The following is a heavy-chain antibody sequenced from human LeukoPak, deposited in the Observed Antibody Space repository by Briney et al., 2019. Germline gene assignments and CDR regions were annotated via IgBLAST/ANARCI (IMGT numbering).Heavy chain of an antibody. V-gene: IGHV1-2*02. J-gene: IGHJ4*02. CDR1: GYTFTGYY. Sequence: ASVKVSCKASGYTFTGYYMHWVRQAPGQGLEWMGWINPNSGGTNYAQKFQGRVTMTRDTSISTAYMELSRLRSDDTAVYYCARAAGIVGATTPGDYWSQGTLVTVSS. D-gene: IGHD1-26*01. CDR2: INPNSGGT. CDR3: ARAAGIVGATTPGDY.